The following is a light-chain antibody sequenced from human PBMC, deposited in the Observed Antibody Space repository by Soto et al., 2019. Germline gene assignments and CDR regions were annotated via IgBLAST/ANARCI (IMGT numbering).Light chain of an antibody. CDR3: CSYAGSSAVV. J-gene: IGLJ2*01. Sequence: QSALTQPASVSGSPGQSITISCTGTSSDVGSYNLVSWYQQHPGKAPKLMIYGGSKRPSGVSNRFSSSKSGNTASLTISGLQAEDEADYCCCSYAGSSAVVFGGGTKLTVL. CDR2: GGS. CDR1: SSDVGSYNL. V-gene: IGLV2-23*01.